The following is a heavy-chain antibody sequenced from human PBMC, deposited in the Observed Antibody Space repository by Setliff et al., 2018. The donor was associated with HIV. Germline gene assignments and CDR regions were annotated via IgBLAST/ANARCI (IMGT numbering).Heavy chain of an antibody. CDR1: GGTFSTYA. CDR3: ARDPVSDNSATPYYFDY. CDR2: IIPIFGTA. V-gene: IGHV1-69*13. J-gene: IGHJ4*02. D-gene: IGHD2-21*01. Sequence: ASVKVSCKASGGTFSTYAISWVRQAPGQGLEWMGGIIPIFGTANYDQRFQGRVTITADETTSTAYMELSSLRSEDTAVYFCARDPVSDNSATPYYFDYWGQGTLVT.